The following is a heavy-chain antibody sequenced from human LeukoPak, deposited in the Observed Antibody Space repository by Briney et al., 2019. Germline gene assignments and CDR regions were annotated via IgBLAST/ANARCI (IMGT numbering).Heavy chain of an antibody. D-gene: IGHD1-26*01. CDR3: ARGGSSNNYYYYYMDV. Sequence: GESLKISCKWSGYSFTSYWIGWVRQMPGKGLEWMGIIYPGDSDTRYSPSFQGQVTISADKSISTAYLQWSSLKASDTAMYYCARGGSSNNYYYYYMDVWGKGTTVTVSS. V-gene: IGHV5-51*01. CDR1: GYSFTSYW. J-gene: IGHJ6*03. CDR2: IYPGDSDT.